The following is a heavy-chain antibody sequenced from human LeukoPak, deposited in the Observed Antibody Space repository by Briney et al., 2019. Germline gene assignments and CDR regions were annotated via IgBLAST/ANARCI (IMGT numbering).Heavy chain of an antibody. CDR3: AKGFNYFDY. CDR1: GFTFSGSA. CDR2: ISGSGGST. V-gene: IGHV3-23*01. J-gene: IGHJ4*02. Sequence: GGSLRLSCATSGFTFSGSAIHWVRQAPGKGLEWVSAISGSGGSTYYVDSVKGRFTISRDNSKNTLYLQMNSLRAEDTAVYYCAKGFNYFDYWGQGTLVTVSS.